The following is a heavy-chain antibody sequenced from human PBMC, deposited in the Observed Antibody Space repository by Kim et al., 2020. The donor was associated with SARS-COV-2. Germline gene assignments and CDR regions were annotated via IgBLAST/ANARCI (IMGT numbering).Heavy chain of an antibody. CDR3: AKEPLVESGSWRTSWACDY. D-gene: IGHD6-13*01. J-gene: IGHJ4*02. Sequence: GRFTSSRDNSENTLYLQMNSLRAEDTAVYYCAKEPLVESGSWRTSWACDYWGKGTLVTVSS. V-gene: IGHV3-23*01.